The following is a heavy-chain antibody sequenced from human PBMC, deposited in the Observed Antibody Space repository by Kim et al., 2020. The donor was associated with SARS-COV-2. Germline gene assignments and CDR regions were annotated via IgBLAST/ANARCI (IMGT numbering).Heavy chain of an antibody. V-gene: IGHV5-51*01. CDR3: ARSLRGYSYAEDY. J-gene: IGHJ4*02. D-gene: IGHD5-18*01. Sequence: SPSFQGQVTISADKSISTAYLQWSSLKASDTAMYYCARSLRGYSYAEDYWGQGTLVTVSS.